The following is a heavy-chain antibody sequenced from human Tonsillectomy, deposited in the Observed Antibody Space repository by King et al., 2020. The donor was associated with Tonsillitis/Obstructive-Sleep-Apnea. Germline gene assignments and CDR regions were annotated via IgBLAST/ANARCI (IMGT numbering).Heavy chain of an antibody. CDR2: FDPEDGET. V-gene: IGHV1-24*01. CDR3: ATVRSSVWLELRMNAFDI. CDR1: GYTLTELS. Sequence: QLVQSGAEVKKPGASVKVSCKVSGYTLTELSMHWVRQAPGKGLEWMGGFDPEDGETIYAQKFQGRVTMTEDTSTDTAYMELSSLRSEDTAVYYCATVRSSVWLELRMNAFDIWGQGTMVTVSS. D-gene: IGHD1-7*01. J-gene: IGHJ3*02.